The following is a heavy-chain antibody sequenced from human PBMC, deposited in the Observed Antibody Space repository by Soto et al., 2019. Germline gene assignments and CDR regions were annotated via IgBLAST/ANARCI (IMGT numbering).Heavy chain of an antibody. V-gene: IGHV3-30*03. CDR3: ARQVMPHINGFEN. CDR2: ISFDGSNK. CDR1: GFTFSDYG. J-gene: IGHJ3*02. D-gene: IGHD2-2*01. Sequence: QVQLVESGGGVVQPGRSLRLSCAASGFTFSDYGIHWVRQAPGKGLEWVAVISFDGSNKYFADSVKGRFTISRDNSLNTVFLEMNSLRAEDTAVYHCARQVMPHINGFENWGQGTVVTVSS.